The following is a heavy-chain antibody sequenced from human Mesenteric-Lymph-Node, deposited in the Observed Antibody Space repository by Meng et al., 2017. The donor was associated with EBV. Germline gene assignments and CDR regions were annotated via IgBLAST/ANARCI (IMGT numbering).Heavy chain of an antibody. Sequence: QGQLLASGPVLVKPSEPLSLTCAVSGASMTTGNWWSWVRQTPGKGLEWSGEVFHSGSTNYNPSLKSRVTISVDKSKNQFSLEVTSVTAADAAVYYCVRGLGGSGNYYFDYWGKGTLVTVSS. J-gene: IGHJ4*02. CDR3: VRGLGGSGNYYFDY. CDR2: VFHSGST. D-gene: IGHD3-10*01. V-gene: IGHV4-4*02. CDR1: GASMTTGNW.